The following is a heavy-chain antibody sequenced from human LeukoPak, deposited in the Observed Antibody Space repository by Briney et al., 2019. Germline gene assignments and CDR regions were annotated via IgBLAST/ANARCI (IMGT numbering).Heavy chain of an antibody. J-gene: IGHJ6*02. V-gene: IGHV3-23*01. D-gene: IGHD6-13*01. CDR1: GFRFSSYA. CDR2: ISGSGGST. Sequence: GGSLRLSCAASGFRFSSYAMSWVRQAPGKGLEWVSAISGSGGSTYYADSVKGRFTISRDNSKNTLYLQMNSLRAEDTAVYYCAKAKAAADPVNYYYGMDVWGQGTTVTVSS. CDR3: AKAKAAADPVNYYYGMDV.